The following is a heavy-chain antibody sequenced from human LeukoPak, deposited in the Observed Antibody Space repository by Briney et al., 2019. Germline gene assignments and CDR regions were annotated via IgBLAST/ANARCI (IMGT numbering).Heavy chain of an antibody. D-gene: IGHD3-22*01. CDR3: ASYYYDSLESFDI. Sequence: SETLSLPCTVSGASISSDAHYWNCIRQHPGKGREWIGYIYYRGSSYYTPSPKSRVTMSIHTSQNQLSLKLSSVTAADTAIYYCASYYYDSLESFDIWGERTMVTVSS. J-gene: IGHJ3*02. CDR2: IYYRGSS. CDR1: GASISSDAHY. V-gene: IGHV4-31*03.